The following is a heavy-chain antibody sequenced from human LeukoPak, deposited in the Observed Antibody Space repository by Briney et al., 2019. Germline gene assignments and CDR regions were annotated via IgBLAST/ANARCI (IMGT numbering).Heavy chain of an antibody. CDR2: IKQDGSEK. V-gene: IGHV3-7*01. CDR1: GFTFSSYW. D-gene: IGHD1-26*01. CDR3: ARAGPSGSYSFLFDY. J-gene: IGHJ4*02. Sequence: PGGSLRLSCAASGFTFSSYWMSWVRQAPGKGLEWVANIKQDGSEKYYVDSVKGRFAISRDNAKNSLYLQMNSLRAEDTAVYYCARAGPSGSYSFLFDYWGQGTLVTVSS.